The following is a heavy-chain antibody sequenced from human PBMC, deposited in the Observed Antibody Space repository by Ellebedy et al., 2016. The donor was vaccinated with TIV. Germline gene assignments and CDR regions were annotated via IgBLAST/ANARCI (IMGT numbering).Heavy chain of an antibody. D-gene: IGHD5-24*01. CDR1: GFAFSSHS. Sequence: GESLKISCSASGFAFSSHSMNWVRQAPGKGLEYVSAISGDGISTHHTESVKCRFTISRDNSPNTLHLQMSSLRPEDTAVYYCVKDMGRWLVLGNSGNFDYWGQGIPVTVSS. CDR2: ISGDGIST. CDR3: VKDMGRWLVLGNSGNFDY. V-gene: IGHV3-64D*06. J-gene: IGHJ4*02.